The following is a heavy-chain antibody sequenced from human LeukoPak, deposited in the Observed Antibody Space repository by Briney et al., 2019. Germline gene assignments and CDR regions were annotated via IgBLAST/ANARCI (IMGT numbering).Heavy chain of an antibody. CDR1: GYTFTGYY. J-gene: IGHJ6*03. CDR3: ARVGGTRSGYLSYYYYMDV. CDR2: INPNSGGT. V-gene: IGHV1-2*02. Sequence: ASVKVSSKASGYTFTGYYMHWVRQAPGQGLEWMGWINPNSGGTNYAQKFQSRVTMNRDTSISTAYMELSRLRSDDTAVYYCARVGGTRSGYLSYYYYMDVWGKGTTVTVSS. D-gene: IGHD3-3*01.